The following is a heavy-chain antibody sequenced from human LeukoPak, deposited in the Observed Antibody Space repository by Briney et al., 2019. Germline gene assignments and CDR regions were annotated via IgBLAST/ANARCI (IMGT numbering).Heavy chain of an antibody. CDR2: INQDAREI. D-gene: IGHD2-21*02. CDR1: GFTFSRYW. CDR3: ATDRDNSDWQKRFDS. V-gene: IGHV3-7*01. J-gene: IGHJ4*02. Sequence: GGSLRLSCPAAGFTFSRYWMNWYRQAPGKGLEWVGNINQDAREINYVDSVRGRFTISRDNAKNSLHLQMNSLRAEDTAVYYCATDRDNSDWQKRFDSWGQGTLVTVSS.